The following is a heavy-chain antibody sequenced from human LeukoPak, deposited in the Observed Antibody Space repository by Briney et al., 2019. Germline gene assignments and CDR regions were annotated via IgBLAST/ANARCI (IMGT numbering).Heavy chain of an antibody. V-gene: IGHV6-1*01. Sequence: SQTLSLTCAISGDSISSKNAAWNWIRQSPSRGLEWLGRTYYRYKLYNEYAVSVKSRITINPGTSKNQFSLQLNSVTPEDTAVYYCARAVGYFDLWGRGTLVTVSS. J-gene: IGHJ2*01. CDR2: TYYRYKLYN. CDR3: ARAVGYFDL. CDR1: GDSISSKNAA.